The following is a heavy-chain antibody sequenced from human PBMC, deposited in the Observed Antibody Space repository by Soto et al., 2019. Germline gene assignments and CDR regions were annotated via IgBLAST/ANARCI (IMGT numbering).Heavy chain of an antibody. CDR1: GYTFTSYG. J-gene: IGHJ1*01. CDR2: ISAYNGNT. CDR3: ASTPIAATPHEDFQH. V-gene: IGHV1-18*01. Sequence: QVQLVQSGAEVKKPGASVKVSCKASGYTFTSYGISWVRQAPGQGLEWMGWISAYNGNTNYAQKLQGRVTMTTDTSTSTAYMELRSLRSDDTAVYYCASTPIAATPHEDFQHWGQGTLVTVSS. D-gene: IGHD6-6*01.